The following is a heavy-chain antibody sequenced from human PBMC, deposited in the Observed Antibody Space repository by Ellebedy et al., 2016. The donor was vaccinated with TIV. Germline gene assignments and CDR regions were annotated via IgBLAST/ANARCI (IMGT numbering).Heavy chain of an antibody. Sequence: PGGSLRLSCAASGFTLSSYGMHLVRQAPGKGLEWVAVICYDGSNKYYADSVKGRFTISSDTSKNTLYLQRNSLRAEDTAVYYGARGWFGETLMYIWGQGTMVTVSS. CDR2: ICYDGSNK. CDR1: GFTLSSYG. J-gene: IGHJ3*02. D-gene: IGHD3-10*01. CDR3: ARGWFGETLMYI. V-gene: IGHV3-33*01.